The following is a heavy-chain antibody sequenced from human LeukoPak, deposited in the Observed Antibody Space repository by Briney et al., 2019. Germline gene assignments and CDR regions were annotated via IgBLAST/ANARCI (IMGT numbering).Heavy chain of an antibody. CDR3: ARVGGRGGWPLTYYYYGMDV. CDR1: GGSFSGCY. V-gene: IGHV4-34*01. D-gene: IGHD3-16*01. CDR2: INHSGST. J-gene: IGHJ6*02. Sequence: SETLSLTCAVYGGSFSGCYWSWIRQPPGKGLEWIGEINHSGSTNYNPSLKSRVAISVDTSKNQFSLKLSSVTAADTAVYYCARVGGRGGWPLTYYYYGMDVWGQGTTVTVSS.